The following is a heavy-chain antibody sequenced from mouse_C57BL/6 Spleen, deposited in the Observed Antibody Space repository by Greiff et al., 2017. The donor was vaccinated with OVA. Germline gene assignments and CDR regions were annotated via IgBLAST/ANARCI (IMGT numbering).Heavy chain of an antibody. CDR3: ARGGDGYGAWFAY. V-gene: IGHV5-4*03. CDR2: ISDGGSYT. D-gene: IGHD2-2*01. Sequence: EVKVEESGGGLVKPGGSLKLSCAASGFTFSSYAMSWVRQTPEKRLEWVATISDGGSYTYYPDNVKGRFTISRDNAKNNLYLQMSHLKSEDTAMYYCARGGDGYGAWFAYWGQGTLVTVSA. J-gene: IGHJ3*01. CDR1: GFTFSSYA.